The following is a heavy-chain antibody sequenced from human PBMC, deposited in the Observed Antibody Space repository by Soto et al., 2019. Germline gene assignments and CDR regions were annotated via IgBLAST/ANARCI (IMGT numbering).Heavy chain of an antibody. Sequence: EVQLVESGGGLVQPGGSLRLSCAASGFTFNNYWMSWVRQAPGKGLEWVANIKQDGREKHYVDSVKGRFTISRDNAKNSVYLQMNSLRAEDSAVYYCTRDGAAAKDWGQGTLVTVSS. J-gene: IGHJ4*02. CDR2: IKQDGREK. CDR1: GFTFNNYW. D-gene: IGHD2-2*01. V-gene: IGHV3-7*01. CDR3: TRDGAAAKD.